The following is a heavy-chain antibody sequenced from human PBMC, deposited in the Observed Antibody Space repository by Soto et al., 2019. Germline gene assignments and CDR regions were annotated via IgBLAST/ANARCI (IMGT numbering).Heavy chain of an antibody. D-gene: IGHD3-3*01. CDR1: GGSISSSSYY. Sequence: QLQLQESGPGLVKPSETLSLTCTVSGGSISSSSYYWGWIRQPPGKGLEWIGSIYYSGSTYYNPSLKSRVTISLDTSKNQFSLKLSSVTAADTAVYYCARHMEYDFWSGYYTKIFGSGMDVWGQGTTVTVSS. CDR3: ARHMEYDFWSGYYTKIFGSGMDV. CDR2: IYYSGST. J-gene: IGHJ6*02. V-gene: IGHV4-39*01.